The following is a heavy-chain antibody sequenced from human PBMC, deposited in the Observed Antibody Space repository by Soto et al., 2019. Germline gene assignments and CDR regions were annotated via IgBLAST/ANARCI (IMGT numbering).Heavy chain of an antibody. CDR2: ISSTTNYI. CDR1: GFTFTRYS. V-gene: IGHV3-21*01. J-gene: IGHJ5*02. CDR3: VRHSSNTVAARGPFDP. D-gene: IGHD6-6*01. Sequence: GGYLRLSCAASGFTFTRYSMNWVRQAPGKGLEWVSSISSTTNYIYYADSMKGRFTVSRDNAKNSVYLEMNSLSAEDTAVYYCVRHSSNTVAARGPFDPWGQGTPVTVS.